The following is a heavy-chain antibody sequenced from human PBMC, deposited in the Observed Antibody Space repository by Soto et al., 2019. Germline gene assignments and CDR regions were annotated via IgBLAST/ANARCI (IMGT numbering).Heavy chain of an antibody. CDR1: GFTFSSYS. CDR3: ARAQYSSSLLPPDAFDI. D-gene: IGHD6-13*01. V-gene: IGHV3-48*01. CDR2: ISSSSSTI. J-gene: IGHJ3*02. Sequence: GGSLRLSCAASGFTFSSYSMNWVRQAPGKGLEWVSYISSSSSTIYYADPVKGRFTISRDNAKNSLYLQMNSLRAEDTAVYYCARAQYSSSLLPPDAFDIWGQGTMVTVSS.